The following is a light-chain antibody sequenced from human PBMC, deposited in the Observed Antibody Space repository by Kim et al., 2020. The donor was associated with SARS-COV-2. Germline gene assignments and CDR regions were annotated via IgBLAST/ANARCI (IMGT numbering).Light chain of an antibody. Sequence: GQRVTIYCSGSSSNLGSNTGNWYQQFPGMAPKLLINSYSQRPSGVTGRFSGSKSGTSASLAISGLQSGDEAEYYCAAWDDSLNVVVFGGGTQLTVL. CDR3: AAWDDSLNVVV. J-gene: IGLJ2*01. CDR1: SSNLGSNT. CDR2: SYS. V-gene: IGLV1-44*01.